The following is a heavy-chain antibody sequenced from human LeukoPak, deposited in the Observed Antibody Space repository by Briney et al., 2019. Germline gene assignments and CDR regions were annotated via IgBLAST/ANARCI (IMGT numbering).Heavy chain of an antibody. V-gene: IGHV3-30*02. CDR1: GFTFNSYG. J-gene: IGHJ4*02. Sequence: GGPLRLFCEASGFTFNSYGMLWVRQAPGPGLERVAFIRYDGSNKYYADSVKGRFTISRENSKNTLYLQMNSLRAEDTAVYYCAKDLDFSWSFDYWGQGTLVTVSS. CDR2: IRYDGSNK. D-gene: IGHD3-3*01. CDR3: AKDLDFSWSFDY.